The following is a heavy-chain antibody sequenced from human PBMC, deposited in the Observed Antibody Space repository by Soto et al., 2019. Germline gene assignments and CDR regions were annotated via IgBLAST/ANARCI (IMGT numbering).Heavy chain of an antibody. CDR2: INPNSGGT. CDR1: GFTFSAYY. D-gene: IGHD6-13*01. V-gene: IGHV1-2*02. Sequence: QVQLGQSGAEVKKPGASVKVSCKASGFTFSAYYIYWGRQAPGQGLERIGWINPNSGGTNNAQKFQGRVTMTRDTSTSTVYMELSALISDDPAVYYCARSLLDEYSSSWRSAYYGMDVWGQGTTVTVSS. J-gene: IGHJ6*02. CDR3: ARSLLDEYSSSWRSAYYGMDV.